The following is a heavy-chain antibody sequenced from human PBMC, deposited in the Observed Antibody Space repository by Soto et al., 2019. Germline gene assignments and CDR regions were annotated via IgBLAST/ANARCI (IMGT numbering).Heavy chain of an antibody. D-gene: IGHD2-2*01. Sequence: QVPLVQSGAEVKKPGASVKVSCKASGYTFTGYYMHWVRQAPGQGLEWMGWINPNSGGTNYAQKFQGWVTMTRDTSISTAYMELSRLRSDDTAVYYCARARVGYCSSTSCPGNDAFDIWGQGTMVTVSS. CDR3: ARARVGYCSSTSCPGNDAFDI. CDR1: GYTFTGYY. CDR2: INPNSGGT. J-gene: IGHJ3*02. V-gene: IGHV1-2*04.